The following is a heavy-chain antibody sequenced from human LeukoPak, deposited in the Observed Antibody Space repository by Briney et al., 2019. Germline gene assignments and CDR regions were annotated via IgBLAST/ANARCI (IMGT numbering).Heavy chain of an antibody. CDR1: AFSFSKFA. V-gene: IGHV3-23*01. Sequence: GGSLRLSCAASAFSFSKFALIWVRQAPGKGLEWVSAITANGGYTLYADAVKGRFTVSRDNSKNTLYLQINSLRPEDTAMYYCAKDPNGNYIGAFDFWGQGTMVTVSS. D-gene: IGHD4-17*01. CDR2: ITANGGYT. J-gene: IGHJ3*01. CDR3: AKDPNGNYIGAFDF.